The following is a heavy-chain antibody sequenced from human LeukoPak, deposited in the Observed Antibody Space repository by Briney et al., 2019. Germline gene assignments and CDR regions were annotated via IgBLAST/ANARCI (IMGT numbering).Heavy chain of an antibody. CDR3: ARDRTITMVRGVIPEPYYYFDY. D-gene: IGHD3-10*01. V-gene: IGHV3-7*01. Sequence: SGGSLRLSCAASGFTFSSYWMSWVRQAPGKGLEWVANIKQDGSEKYYVDSVKGRFTISRDNAKNSLYLQMNSLRAEDTAVYYCARDRTITMVRGVIPEPYYYFDYWGQGTLVTVSS. CDR1: GFTFSSYW. CDR2: IKQDGSEK. J-gene: IGHJ4*02.